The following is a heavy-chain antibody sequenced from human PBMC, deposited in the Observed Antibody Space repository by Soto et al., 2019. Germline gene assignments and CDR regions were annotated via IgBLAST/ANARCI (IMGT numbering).Heavy chain of an antibody. J-gene: IGHJ3*02. CDR3: ARDRANDYGDHRMPCAFYI. Sequence: EVQLVESGGGLVQPGGSLRLSCAASGFTFSSYWMSWVRQAPGKGLEWVANIKQDGSEKYYVDSVKGRFTISRDNAKNSLYLQMNSLRAEDTAVYYCARDRANDYGDHRMPCAFYIWGQGTMVTVSS. D-gene: IGHD4-17*01. CDR2: IKQDGSEK. V-gene: IGHV3-7*01. CDR1: GFTFSSYW.